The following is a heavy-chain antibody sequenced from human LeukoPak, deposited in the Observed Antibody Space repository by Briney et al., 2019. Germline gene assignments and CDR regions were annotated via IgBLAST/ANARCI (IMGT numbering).Heavy chain of an antibody. CDR3: ARELGMVPGY. CDR2: INPSGGST. Sequence: ASVKVSCKASGYTFTSYYMHWVRQAPGRGLEWMGIINPSGGSTSYAQKFQGRVTMTRDTSTSTVYMEPSSLRSEDTAVYYCARELGMVPGYWGQGTLVTVSS. D-gene: IGHD3-9*01. CDR1: GYTFTSYY. V-gene: IGHV1-46*01. J-gene: IGHJ4*02.